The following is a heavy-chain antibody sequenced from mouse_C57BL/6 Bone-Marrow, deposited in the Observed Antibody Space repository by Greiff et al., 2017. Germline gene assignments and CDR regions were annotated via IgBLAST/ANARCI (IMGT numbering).Heavy chain of an antibody. D-gene: IGHD2-1*01. CDR1: GFNIKNTY. CDR2: IDPANGNT. Sequence: VQLQQSVAELVRPGASVKLSCTASGFNIKNTYMPWVKQRPEQGLEWIGRIDPANGNTKYAPKFQGKATITADTSSNTAYLQLSSLTSEDTAIYYCARSDGNGFDYWGQGTTLTVSS. J-gene: IGHJ2*01. CDR3: ARSDGNGFDY. V-gene: IGHV14-3*01.